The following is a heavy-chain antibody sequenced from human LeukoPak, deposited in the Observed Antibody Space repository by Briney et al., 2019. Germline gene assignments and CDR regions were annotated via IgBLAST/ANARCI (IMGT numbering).Heavy chain of an antibody. Sequence: VGSLRLSCAASGFTFISYWMHWVRQAPGEGRGWVSRIKSDGGTNYADSVKCRFTISRDNAKNTLSLQMTSLRAEDTGVYYCARAPSEIGGYYPEYFRHWGQGTLVTVSS. V-gene: IGHV3-74*01. CDR1: GFTFISYW. J-gene: IGHJ1*01. CDR3: ARAPSEIGGYYPEYFRH. D-gene: IGHD3-22*01. CDR2: IKSDGGT.